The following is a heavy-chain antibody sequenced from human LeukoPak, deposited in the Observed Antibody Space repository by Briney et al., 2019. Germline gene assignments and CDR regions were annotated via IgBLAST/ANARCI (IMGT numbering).Heavy chain of an antibody. CDR2: IYTSGNT. CDR1: GDSISSYY. CDR3: ARRGEDIVVVPAATRLNWFDP. D-gene: IGHD2-2*01. Sequence: SETLSLTCSVSGDSISSYYWDWIRPPAGKGLEWIGRIYTSGNTNYSPSLKSRGTMSVDASKTQFSLTLSSVTAADTAVYYCARRGEDIVVVPAATRLNWFDPWGEGTLVTVSS. V-gene: IGHV4-4*07. J-gene: IGHJ5*02.